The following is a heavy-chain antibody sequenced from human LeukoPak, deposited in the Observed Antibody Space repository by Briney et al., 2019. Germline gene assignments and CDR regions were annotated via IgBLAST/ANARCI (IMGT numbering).Heavy chain of an antibody. CDR1: GFTFSSYS. CDR2: ISSSSYI. Sequence: GGSLRLSCAASGFTFSSYSMNWVRQAPGKGLEWVSSISSSSYIYYADSVKGRFTISRDNAKNSLYLQMNSLRAEDTAVYYCVRKTATNLFDYWGQGTLVTVSS. V-gene: IGHV3-21*01. D-gene: IGHD5-24*01. CDR3: VRKTATNLFDY. J-gene: IGHJ4*02.